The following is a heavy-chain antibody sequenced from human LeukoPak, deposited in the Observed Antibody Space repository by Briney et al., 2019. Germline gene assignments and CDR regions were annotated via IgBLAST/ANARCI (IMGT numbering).Heavy chain of an antibody. CDR2: ISGSGGST. CDR3: ARSCYGSGSYYPEPSDY. Sequence: GGSLRLSCAASGLTFSSYAMSWVRQAPGKGLEWVSAISGSGGSTYYADSVKGRFTISSDNSKNTLYLQMNSLRAEDTAVYYCARSCYGSGSYYPEPSDYWGQGTLVTVSS. J-gene: IGHJ4*02. CDR1: GLTFSSYA. D-gene: IGHD3-10*01. V-gene: IGHV3-23*01.